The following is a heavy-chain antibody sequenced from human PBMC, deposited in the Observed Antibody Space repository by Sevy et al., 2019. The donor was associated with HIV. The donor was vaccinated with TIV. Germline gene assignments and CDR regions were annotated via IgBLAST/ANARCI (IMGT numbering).Heavy chain of an antibody. CDR3: AREGVSWRSSTSRRTENWFDP. CDR2: IYYSGST. Sequence: SETLSLTCTVSGGSISSGGYYWSWIRQHPGKGLEWIGYIYYSGSTYYNPSLKSRVTISVDTSKNQFSLKLSSVTAAETAVYYCAREGVSWRSSTSRRTENWFDPWGQGTLVTVSS. D-gene: IGHD2-2*01. V-gene: IGHV4-31*03. CDR1: GGSISSGGYY. J-gene: IGHJ5*02.